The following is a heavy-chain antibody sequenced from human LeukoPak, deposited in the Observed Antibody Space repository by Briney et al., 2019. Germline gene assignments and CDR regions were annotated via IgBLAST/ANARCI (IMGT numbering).Heavy chain of an antibody. CDR3: ARLMSSGSYSFDY. D-gene: IGHD1-26*01. V-gene: IGHV1-2*02. CDR1: GYSFSGYY. CDR2: ISPNSGGT. Sequence: ASVKVSCTASGYSFSGYYIHWVRQAPGQGLEWMGWISPNSGGTTYAQKFQGRVTMTRDTSISTAYMEVNRLRYDDTAVYYCARLMSSGSYSFDYWGQGTLVTVSS. J-gene: IGHJ4*02.